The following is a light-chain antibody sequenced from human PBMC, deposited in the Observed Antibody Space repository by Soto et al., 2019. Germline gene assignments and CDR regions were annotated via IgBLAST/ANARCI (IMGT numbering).Light chain of an antibody. CDR2: AAS. J-gene: IGKJ5*01. V-gene: IGKV1-39*01. CDR3: QHLNAYPIT. Sequence: DIQMTKSPSSLSASVGDRVTITCRASQSISSYLNWYQQKPGEAPKLLIYAASNLQSGVPSRFSGGGSGTDFTLTITGLQPEDSATYYCQHLNAYPITFGQGTRLDIK. CDR1: QSISSY.